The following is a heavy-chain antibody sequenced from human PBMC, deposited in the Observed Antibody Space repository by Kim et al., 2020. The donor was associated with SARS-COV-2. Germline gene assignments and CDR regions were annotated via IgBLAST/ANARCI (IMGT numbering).Heavy chain of an antibody. CDR1: GYTFTSNA. Sequence: ASVKVSCKASGYTFTSNAIHWVRQAPGQRLAWMGWIYTDNGNTVYSQKLQDRVTISRDTSASTVYMEMSSLRSEDTAVYYCARGSTMMYEFWGQGTLVTVSS. V-gene: IGHV1-3*04. CDR2: IYTDNGNT. J-gene: IGHJ4*02. CDR3: ARGSTMMYEF. D-gene: IGHD3-22*01.